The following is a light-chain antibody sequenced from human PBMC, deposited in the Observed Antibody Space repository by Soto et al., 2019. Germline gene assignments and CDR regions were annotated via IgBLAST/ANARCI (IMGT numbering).Light chain of an antibody. J-gene: IGKJ2*03. Sequence: EIVLTQSPGTLSLSLGERATLSCRASQSVSSNYLAWYQQKPGQAPRLLIYGTSSRATSIPDRFSGSGSGIDFTLSIISLEPEDFAVYYCQQYGNSPRYSFGHGTRLEIK. CDR2: GTS. V-gene: IGKV3-20*01. CDR1: QSVSSNY. CDR3: QQYGNSPRYS.